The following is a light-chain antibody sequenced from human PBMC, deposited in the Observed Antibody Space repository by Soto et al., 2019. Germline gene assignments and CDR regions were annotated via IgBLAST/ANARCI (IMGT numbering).Light chain of an antibody. CDR2: CAS. V-gene: IGKV4-1*01. CDR1: QSVLYSSNNKNY. Sequence: DIVMTQSPDSLAVSLGERATINCKSSQSVLYSSNNKNYLAWYQQKPGQPPKLLIYCASTRESGVPDRFSGSGSGTDFTLTISSLQAEDGAVYYCQQYYSTPRTFGQGTKVEIK. CDR3: QQYYSTPRT. J-gene: IGKJ1*01.